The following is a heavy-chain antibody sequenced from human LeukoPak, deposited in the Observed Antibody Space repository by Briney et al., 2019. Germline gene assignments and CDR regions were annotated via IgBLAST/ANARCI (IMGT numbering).Heavy chain of an antibody. CDR3: ARDLPNYGSGIATFGMDV. Sequence: PGGSLRLSCAASGFTFSSYAMSWVRQAPGKGLEWVSAISGSGGSTYYADSVKGRFTISRDNSKNTLYLQTNSLRAEDTAVYYCARDLPNYGSGIATFGMDVWGQGTTVTVSS. J-gene: IGHJ6*02. V-gene: IGHV3-23*01. D-gene: IGHD3-10*01. CDR2: ISGSGGST. CDR1: GFTFSSYA.